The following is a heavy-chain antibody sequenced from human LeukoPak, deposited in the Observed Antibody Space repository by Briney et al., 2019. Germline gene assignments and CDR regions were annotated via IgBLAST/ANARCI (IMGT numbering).Heavy chain of an antibody. Sequence: AGGSLRLSCAASGFTFSSYSMNWVRQAPGKGLEWVSYISSSSSTIYYADSVKGRFTISRDNAKNSLYLQMNSLRAEDTAVYFCASSLCSSPGCPFDYWGRETRVTVS. D-gene: IGHD2-2*01. CDR2: ISSSSSTI. CDR1: GFTFSSYS. CDR3: ASSLCSSPGCPFDY. J-gene: IGHJ4*02. V-gene: IGHV3-48*01.